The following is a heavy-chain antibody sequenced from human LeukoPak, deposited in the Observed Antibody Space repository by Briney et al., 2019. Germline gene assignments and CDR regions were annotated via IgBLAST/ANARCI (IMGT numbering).Heavy chain of an antibody. D-gene: IGHD1-26*01. CDR1: GFTFGSYA. CDR2: ISGSGGST. Sequence: GGSLRLTCAASGFTFGSYAMSWVRQAPGKGLEWVSAISGSGGSTYYADSVKGRFTISRDNSKNTLYLQLNSLRAEDTAVYYCAKPEWELLPPDYWGQGTLVTVSS. CDR3: AKPEWELLPPDY. V-gene: IGHV3-23*01. J-gene: IGHJ4*02.